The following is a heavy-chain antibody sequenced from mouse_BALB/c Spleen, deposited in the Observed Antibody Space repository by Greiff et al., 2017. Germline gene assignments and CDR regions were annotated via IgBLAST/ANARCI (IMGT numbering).Heavy chain of an antibody. CDR1: GFTFSSFG. CDR2: ISSGSSTI. V-gene: IGHV5-17*02. J-gene: IGHJ2*01. CDR3: ARGKDYFDY. Sequence: EVNVVESGGGLVQPGGSRKLSCAASGFTFSSFGMHWVRQAPEKGLEWVAYISSGSSTIYYADTVKGRFTISRDNPKNTLFLQMTSLRSEDTAMYYCARGKDYFDYWGQGTTLTVSS.